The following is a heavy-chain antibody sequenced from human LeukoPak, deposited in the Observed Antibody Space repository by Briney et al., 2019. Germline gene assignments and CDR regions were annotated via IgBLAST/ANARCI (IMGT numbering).Heavy chain of an antibody. Sequence: SETLSLTCTVSGGSISSYYWSWIRQPPGKGLEWIGYIYYSGSTNYNPSLKSRVTISVDTSKNQFSLKLSSVTAADTAVYYCARHLWGDGDYMDNWFDPWGQGTLVTVSS. V-gene: IGHV4-59*08. CDR2: IYYSGST. D-gene: IGHD4-17*01. CDR3: ARHLWGDGDYMDNWFDP. J-gene: IGHJ5*02. CDR1: GGSISSYY.